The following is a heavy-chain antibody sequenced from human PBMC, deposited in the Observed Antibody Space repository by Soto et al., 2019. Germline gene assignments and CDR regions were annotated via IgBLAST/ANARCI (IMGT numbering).Heavy chain of an antibody. CDR2: TYYRSKWYF. CDR1: VDSVSSNCSC. V-gene: IGHV6-1*01. D-gene: IGHD1-1*01. J-gene: IGHJ6*03. Sequence: SQTLSLPCAISVDSVSSNCSCWNWIRPTPSRGLEWLGRTYYRSKWYFNYAVSVESRITINPDTSKNQFSLQLSSVTPDDTAVYYCARGSWDDVSGHYYMDVRGKGTTVTVSS. CDR3: ARGSWDDVSGHYYMDV.